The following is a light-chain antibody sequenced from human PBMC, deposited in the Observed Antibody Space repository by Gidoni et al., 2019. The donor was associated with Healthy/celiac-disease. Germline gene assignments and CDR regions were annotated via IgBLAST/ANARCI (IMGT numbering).Light chain of an antibody. CDR2: GAS. V-gene: IGKV3-20*01. J-gene: IGKJ2*01. CDR1: QSLSSSY. CDR3: QQYGSSPSMYT. Sequence: EFVLTQSPGPLSLSPGERATFSCSASQSLSSSYLAWYQQKPGQPPRLLIYGASSRATGLPDRLSGSGSGTDFTLTISRLEPEDVAVYYCQQYGSSPSMYTFGQGTKLEIK.